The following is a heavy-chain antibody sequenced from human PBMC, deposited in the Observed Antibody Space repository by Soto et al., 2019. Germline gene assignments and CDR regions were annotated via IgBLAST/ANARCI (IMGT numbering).Heavy chain of an antibody. CDR3: AKDSYSSSWYGPRWFDP. V-gene: IGHV3-30*18. CDR1: GFTFSSYG. CDR2: ISYDGSNK. D-gene: IGHD6-13*01. Sequence: PGGSLRLSCAASGFTFSSYGMHWVRQAPGKGLEWVAVISYDGSNKYYADSVKGRFTISRDNSKNTLYLQMNSLRAEDTAVYYCAKDSYSSSWYGPRWFDPWGQGTLVTVSS. J-gene: IGHJ5*02.